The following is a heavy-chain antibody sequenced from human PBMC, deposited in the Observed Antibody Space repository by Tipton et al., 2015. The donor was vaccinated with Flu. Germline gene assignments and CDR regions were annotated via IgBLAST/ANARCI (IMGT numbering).Heavy chain of an antibody. D-gene: IGHD3-9*01. CDR1: GFTFSSYA. J-gene: IGHJ4*02. Sequence: RSLRLSCAASGFTFSSYAMHWVRQAPGKGLEWVAGIWYDGSNKYYADSVKGRFTISRDNSKNTLYLQMNSLRAEDTAVYYCARGYDILTDGGGYFDYWGQRTLVTVSS. CDR3: ARGYDILTDGGGYFDY. V-gene: IGHV3-33*01. CDR2: IWYDGSNK.